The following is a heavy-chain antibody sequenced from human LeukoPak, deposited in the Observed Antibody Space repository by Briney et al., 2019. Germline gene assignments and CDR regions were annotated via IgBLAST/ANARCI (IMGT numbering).Heavy chain of an antibody. CDR3: AKRRIVGASIDY. D-gene: IGHD1-26*01. V-gene: IGHV3-23*01. CDR1: GFTFSSYA. J-gene: IGHJ4*02. Sequence: GGSLRLSCAASGFTFSSYAMSWVRQAPGKGLEWVSAISGSGGSTYYADSVEGRFTISRDNSKNTLYLQMNSLRAEDTAIYYCAKRRIVGASIDYWGQGTLVTVSS. CDR2: ISGSGGST.